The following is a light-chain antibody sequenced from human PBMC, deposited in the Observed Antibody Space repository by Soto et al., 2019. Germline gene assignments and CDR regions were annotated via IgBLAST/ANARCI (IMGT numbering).Light chain of an antibody. CDR3: SSFTSSYFYV. J-gene: IGLJ1*01. CDR2: GVS. Sequence: QSALTQPASVSGSPGQSIAISCTGSGSDVGGYNYVSWYQQHPGKAPKLIIYGVSHRPSGVSPRFSASRSAYTASLTISGLQQEDEADYYCSSFTSSYFYVFGPGTKLTVL. CDR1: GSDVGGYNY. V-gene: IGLV2-14*01.